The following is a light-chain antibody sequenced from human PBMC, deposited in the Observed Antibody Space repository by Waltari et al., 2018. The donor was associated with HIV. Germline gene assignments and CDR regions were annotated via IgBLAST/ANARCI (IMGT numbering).Light chain of an antibody. V-gene: IGKV3-20*01. J-gene: IGKJ5*01. CDR2: SAS. CDR3: QQYGNSPIT. Sequence: EIVLTQYPGTLSLSPGDRATLSCRASQSVSSTYLGWHQQRPGQAPRLLIYSASSRATDIPDRFSGSGSGTDFTLTISRLEPEDFAVYYCQQYGNSPITFGQGTRLEIK. CDR1: QSVSSTY.